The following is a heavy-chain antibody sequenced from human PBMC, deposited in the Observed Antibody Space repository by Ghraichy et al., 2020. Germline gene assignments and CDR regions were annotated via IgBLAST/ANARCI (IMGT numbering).Heavy chain of an antibody. V-gene: IGHV3-23*01. J-gene: IGHJ4*02. CDR2: ISASGGST. CDR3: AKDLETIAVAGFDY. CDR1: GFTFRRYA. D-gene: IGHD6-19*01. Sequence: GGSLRLSCAASGFTFRRYAMSWVRQAPGKGLEWVSAISASGGSTYYADSVKGRFTISRDNSKNTLYLQVNSLRAEDTAVYYCAKDLETIAVAGFDYWGQGSLVTVSS.